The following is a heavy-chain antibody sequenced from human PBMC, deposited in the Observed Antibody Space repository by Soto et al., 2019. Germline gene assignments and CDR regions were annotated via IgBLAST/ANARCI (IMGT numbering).Heavy chain of an antibody. J-gene: IGHJ4*02. Sequence: QVQLVESGGGVVQPGRSLRLSCAASGFTFSSYAMHWVRQAPGKGLEWVAVISYDGSNKYYAGSVKGRFTISRDNSKNTPNRQMKSLRAEDTPVYYCARDPGGTDFAEWTYYSDYWGQGTLVTVSS. V-gene: IGHV3-30-3*01. CDR2: ISYDGSNK. CDR3: ARDPGGTDFAEWTYYSDY. D-gene: IGHD3-3*01. CDR1: GFTFSSYA.